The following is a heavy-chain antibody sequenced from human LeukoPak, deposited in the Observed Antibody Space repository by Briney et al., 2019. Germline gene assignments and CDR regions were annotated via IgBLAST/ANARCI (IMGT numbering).Heavy chain of an antibody. Sequence: GGSLRLSCAASGFTFSSYSMNWVRQAPGKGLEWVSYISSSSSTIYYADSVKGRFTISRDNAQNSLYLQMNSLRAEDTAVYYCARHAGQWPAFHGFDIWGQGTMVTVSS. J-gene: IGHJ3*02. CDR2: ISSSSSTI. CDR3: ARHAGQWPAFHGFDI. D-gene: IGHD6-19*01. CDR1: GFTFSSYS. V-gene: IGHV3-48*04.